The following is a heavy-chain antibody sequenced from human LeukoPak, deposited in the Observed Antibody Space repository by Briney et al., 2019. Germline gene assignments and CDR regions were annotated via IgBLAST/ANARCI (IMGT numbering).Heavy chain of an antibody. D-gene: IGHD2-15*01. Sequence: SETLTLTCAAYGGTFSGYYWRWVRQPPGKGLEWIGEINHGGSTNFNPSLKSRLTISLDTSENHFSLQLSAVLAAGTAVYYCARRWPYCSGGSCYWYFDLWGRGTLVTVSS. CDR2: INHGGST. CDR3: ARRWPYCSGGSCYWYFDL. V-gene: IGHV4-34*01. CDR1: GGTFSGYY. J-gene: IGHJ2*01.